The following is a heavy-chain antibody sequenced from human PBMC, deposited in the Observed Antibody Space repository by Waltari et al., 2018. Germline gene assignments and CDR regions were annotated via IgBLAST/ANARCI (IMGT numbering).Heavy chain of an antibody. CDR3: ARGYSSSWYYAY. J-gene: IGHJ4*02. V-gene: IGHV3-66*02. Sequence: EVQLLESGGGLVQPGGSLRLSCAASGFTFSSYAMSWVRQAPGKGLEWVSVIYSGGSTYYADSVKGRFTISRDNSKNTLYLQMNSLRAEDTAVYYCARGYSSSWYYAYWGQGTLVTVSS. CDR1: GFTFSSYA. D-gene: IGHD6-13*01. CDR2: IYSGGST.